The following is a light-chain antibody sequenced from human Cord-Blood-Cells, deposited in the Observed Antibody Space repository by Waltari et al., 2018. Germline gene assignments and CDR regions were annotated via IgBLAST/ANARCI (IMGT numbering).Light chain of an antibody. Sequence: EIVLAQSPSTLSLSPGERATFSCRASQSVSSSYLAWYQQKPGQAPRLLIYGASSRATGIPDRFSGSGSGTDFTLTISRLEPEDFAVYYCQQYGSSMYTFGQGTKLEIK. V-gene: IGKV3-20*01. CDR1: QSVSSSY. CDR3: QQYGSSMYT. J-gene: IGKJ2*01. CDR2: GAS.